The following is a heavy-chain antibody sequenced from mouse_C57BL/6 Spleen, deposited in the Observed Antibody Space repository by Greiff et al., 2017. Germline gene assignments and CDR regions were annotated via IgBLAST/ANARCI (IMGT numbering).Heavy chain of an antibody. J-gene: IGHJ2*01. CDR1: GYTFTSYG. V-gene: IGHV1-81*01. D-gene: IGHD1-1*01. Sequence: VKLLESGAELARPGASVKLSCKASGYTFTSYGISWVKQRTGQGLEWIGEIYPRSGNTYYNEKFKGKATLTADKSSSTAYMELRSLTSEDSAVYFCASCRYGSSYGDYWGQGTTLTVSS. CDR2: IYPRSGNT. CDR3: ASCRYGSSYGDY.